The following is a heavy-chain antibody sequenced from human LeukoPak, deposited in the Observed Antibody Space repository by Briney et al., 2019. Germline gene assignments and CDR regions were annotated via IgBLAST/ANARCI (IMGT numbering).Heavy chain of an antibody. CDR3: ARQGYTASYYFLDF. CDR2: IYATGST. CDR1: GDFIRSYW. D-gene: IGHD1-26*01. Sequence: SETLSLTCDVSGDFIRSYWWGWVRQPAGKGLEWIGRIYATGSTKFNPSLKSRLTMSMDTSTNQLSQKLSLKLTSVTAADTAVYFCARQGYTASYYFLDFWSQGTLVTVSP. J-gene: IGHJ4*02. V-gene: IGHV4-4*07.